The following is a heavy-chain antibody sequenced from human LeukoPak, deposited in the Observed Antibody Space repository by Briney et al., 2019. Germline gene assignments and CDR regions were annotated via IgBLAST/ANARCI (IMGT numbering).Heavy chain of an antibody. D-gene: IGHD5-12*01. Sequence: PSETLSLSCTVSGGSISSSSYFWGWIRQAPGKGLEWIGSIYYSGSTYYNPSLESRVTISVDTSKNQFSLKLNSVTAADTAVYYCARHGGLKYGGCEKRFAYWGQGTLVTVSS. V-gene: IGHV4-39*01. CDR2: IYYSGST. J-gene: IGHJ4*02. CDR1: GGSISSSSYF. CDR3: ARHGGLKYGGCEKRFAY.